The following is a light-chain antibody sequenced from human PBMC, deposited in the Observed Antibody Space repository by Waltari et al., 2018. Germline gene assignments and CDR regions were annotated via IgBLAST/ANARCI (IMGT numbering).Light chain of an antibody. CDR3: AAWDDSLNGVV. CDR1: SSNIGSNT. V-gene: IGLV1-44*01. Sequence: QSVLTQPPSASGTPGQRVTISCSGSSSNIGSNTLNWYQQLPGTAPKLIIYSNNQRPSGVPDRFSGSKSGTSASLAISGLQSEDEADYYCAAWDDSLNGVVFGGGTKLTVL. CDR2: SNN. J-gene: IGLJ2*01.